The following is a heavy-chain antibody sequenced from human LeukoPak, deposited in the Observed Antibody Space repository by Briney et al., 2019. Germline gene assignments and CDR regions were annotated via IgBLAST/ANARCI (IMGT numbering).Heavy chain of an antibody. D-gene: IGHD5-18*01. J-gene: IGHJ4*02. CDR1: GFTFGDYA. CDR2: IRIKRYGGTT. CDR3: ARDSGYTYVSFDY. Sequence: GGSLRLSCTVSGFTFGDYAMSWFRQAPGKGLEWVSFIRIKRYGGTTEYAASVKGRFTISRDDSKSIAYLQMNSLKTEDTAIYYCARDSGYTYVSFDYWGRGTLVTVSS. V-gene: IGHV3-49*03.